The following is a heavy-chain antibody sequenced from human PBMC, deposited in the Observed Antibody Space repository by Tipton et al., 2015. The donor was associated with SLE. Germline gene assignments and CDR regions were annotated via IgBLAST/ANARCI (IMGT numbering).Heavy chain of an antibody. CDR2: INHSGST. CDR3: ARDRTGGAGFDY. CDR1: GGSFSGYY. Sequence: GSLRLSCAVYGGSFSGYYWSWIRQAPGKGLEWIGEINHSGSTNYNPSLKSRVTISVDTSRNQFSLKLSSVTAADTAVFYCARDRTGGAGFDYWGQGTLVTVSS. J-gene: IGHJ4*02. D-gene: IGHD1-1*01. V-gene: IGHV4-34*01.